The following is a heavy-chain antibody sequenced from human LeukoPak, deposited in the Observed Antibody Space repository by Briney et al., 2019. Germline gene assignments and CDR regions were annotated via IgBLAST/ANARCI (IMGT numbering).Heavy chain of an antibody. CDR3: ARSSGKYYYYYYGMDV. D-gene: IGHD6-19*01. Sequence: PGGSLRLSCAASGFTFSSCAMSWVRQAPGKGLEWVSAISGSGGSTYYADSVKGRFTISRDNSKNALYLQMNSLRAEDTAVYYCARSSGKYYYYYYGMDVWGQGTTVTVSS. J-gene: IGHJ6*02. CDR2: ISGSGGST. CDR1: GFTFSSCA. V-gene: IGHV3-23*01.